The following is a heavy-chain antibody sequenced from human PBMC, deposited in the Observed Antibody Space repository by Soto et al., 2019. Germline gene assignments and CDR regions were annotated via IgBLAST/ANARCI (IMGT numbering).Heavy chain of an antibody. V-gene: IGHV4-30-2*01. CDR3: ASGGSGDRTSWYYVEY. CDR2: IYHSGNT. CDR1: GGSISSGGYS. Sequence: QLQLQESGAGLVEPSQTLSLTCAVSGGSISSGGYSWGWIRQPPGKGLERIGYIYHSGNTHYSQALKSPVIISPERSKTQFSLKLTSLTAPDTAVYYWASGGSGDRTSWYYVEYWGQGLLVTVSS. J-gene: IGHJ4*02. D-gene: IGHD6-13*01.